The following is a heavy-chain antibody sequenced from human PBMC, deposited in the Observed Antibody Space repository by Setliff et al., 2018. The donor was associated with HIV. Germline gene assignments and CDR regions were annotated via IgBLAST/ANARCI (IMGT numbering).Heavy chain of an antibody. Sequence: GGSLRLSCAASGFTFSDYDIHWVRQAPGKGLEWVAFMRYDGSNKDYADSVKGRFTISRDNSKNTLFLQMNSLRPEDTAIYYCAKDKSYHDYIWGSAVLAYWGQGTLVTVSS. CDR2: MRYDGSNK. CDR1: GFTFSDYD. J-gene: IGHJ4*02. D-gene: IGHD3-16*01. V-gene: IGHV3-30*02. CDR3: AKDKSYHDYIWGSAVLAY.